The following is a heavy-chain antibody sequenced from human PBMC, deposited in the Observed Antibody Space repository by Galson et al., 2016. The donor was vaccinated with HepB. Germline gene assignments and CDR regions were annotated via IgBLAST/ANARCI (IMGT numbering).Heavy chain of an antibody. CDR3: AKDSGYGDNPFLLDY. Sequence: SLRLSCAASGFTFNDYAMHWVRQTPGKGLEWVSFITWDGGRTYYADSVKGRFTVSRDNSKTSLYLQMNSLRAEDSALYYCAKDSGYGDNPFLLDYWGQGTLVTVSS. J-gene: IGHJ4*02. D-gene: IGHD4-17*01. CDR1: GFTFNDYA. V-gene: IGHV3-43D*03. CDR2: ITWDGGRT.